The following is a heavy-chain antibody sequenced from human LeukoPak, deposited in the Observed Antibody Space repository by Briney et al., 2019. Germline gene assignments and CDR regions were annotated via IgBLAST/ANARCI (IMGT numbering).Heavy chain of an antibody. J-gene: IGHJ6*04. Sequence: GGSLRLSCAASGFTFTNNFMSWVRQVPGKGLEWVANIKQDGSETTYADSVRGRFTIFRDNAKDSVYLQMNSLRAEDTAVYYCAELGITMIGGVWGKGTTVTISS. D-gene: IGHD3-10*02. CDR3: AELGITMIGGV. V-gene: IGHV3-7*01. CDR2: IKQDGSET. CDR1: GFTFTNNF.